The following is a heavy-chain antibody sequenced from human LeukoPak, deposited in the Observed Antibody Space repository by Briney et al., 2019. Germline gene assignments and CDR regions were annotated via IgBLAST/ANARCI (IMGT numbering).Heavy chain of an antibody. J-gene: IGHJ5*02. Sequence: ASVKVSCKASGYTFTSYGISWVRQAPGQGLEWMGWISAYNGNTNYAQKLQGRVTMTTDTSTSTAYTELRSLRSDDTAVYYCARDERYSAYDSGGWFDPWGQGTLVTVSS. CDR1: GYTFTSYG. D-gene: IGHD5-12*01. CDR3: ARDERYSAYDSGGWFDP. V-gene: IGHV1-18*01. CDR2: ISAYNGNT.